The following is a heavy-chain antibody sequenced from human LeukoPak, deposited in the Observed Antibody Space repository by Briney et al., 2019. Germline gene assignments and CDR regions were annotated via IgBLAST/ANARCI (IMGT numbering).Heavy chain of an antibody. Sequence: GASVKVSCKASGYSFTVYYLHWVRQAPGQGLEWVGWINSNTGDTNYAPKFQGRVAMTRDTSFRTAYMELRRLRSDDTAVYYCARSYTTIDFDDWRQETLVTVSS. J-gene: IGHJ4*02. D-gene: IGHD4/OR15-4a*01. V-gene: IGHV1-2*02. CDR2: INSNTGDT. CDR1: GYSFTVYY. CDR3: ARSYTTIDFDD.